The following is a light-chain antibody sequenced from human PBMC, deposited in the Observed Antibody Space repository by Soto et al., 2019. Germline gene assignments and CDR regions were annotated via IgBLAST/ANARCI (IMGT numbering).Light chain of an antibody. CDR1: SSNIGSNY. CDR3: AAWDDSLSAFYV. V-gene: IGLV1-47*01. CDR2: RNN. J-gene: IGLJ1*01. Sequence: QSVLTQPPSASGTPGQRVTISCSGSSSNIGSNYVYWYQQLPGTAPKLLIYRNNQRPSGVPDRCSGSKSGTSASLVISELRSEDEADYYCAAWDDSLSAFYVFGTGTKVTVL.